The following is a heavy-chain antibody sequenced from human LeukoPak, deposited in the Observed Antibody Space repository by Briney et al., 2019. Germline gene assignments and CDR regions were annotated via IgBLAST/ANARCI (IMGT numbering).Heavy chain of an antibody. D-gene: IGHD3-3*01. CDR1: GFTFSSYS. CDR2: ISSSSSYI. J-gene: IGHJ6*02. Sequence: PGGSLRLSCAASGFTFSSYSMNWVRQAPGEGLEWVSSISSSSSYIYYADSVEGRFTISRDNAKNSLYLQMNSLRAEDTAVYYCARDPGSGYFLWGQGTTVTVSS. CDR3: ARDPGSGYFL. V-gene: IGHV3-21*01.